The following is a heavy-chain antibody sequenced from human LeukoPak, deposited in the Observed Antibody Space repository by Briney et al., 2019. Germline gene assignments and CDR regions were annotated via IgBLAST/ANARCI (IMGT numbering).Heavy chain of an antibody. CDR1: GGIFSSYV. V-gene: IGHV1-69*05. D-gene: IGHD4-17*01. CDR3: ARAGDYGDYGFDY. CDR2: IIPIVGTA. Sequence: SVKVSCKASGGIFSSYVISWVRQAPGQGLEWMGGIIPIVGTANYAQKFQGRVTVTTDESTSTSYRELSSLRSEDTAMYYCARAGDYGDYGFDYWGQGTLVTVSS. J-gene: IGHJ4*02.